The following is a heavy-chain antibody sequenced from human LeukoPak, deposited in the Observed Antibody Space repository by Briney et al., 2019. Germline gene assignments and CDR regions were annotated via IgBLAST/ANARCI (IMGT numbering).Heavy chain of an antibody. V-gene: IGHV3-48*04. D-gene: IGHD6-6*01. J-gene: IGHJ4*02. Sequence: GGSLRLSCAASGFTFSSYSMNWVRQAPGKGLEWVSYISSSSSTIYYADSVKGRFTISRDNAKNSLYLQMNSLRAEDTAVYYCARDPSSSSAYYFDYWGQGTLVTVSS. CDR3: ARDPSSSSAYYFDY. CDR1: GFTFSSYS. CDR2: ISSSSSTI.